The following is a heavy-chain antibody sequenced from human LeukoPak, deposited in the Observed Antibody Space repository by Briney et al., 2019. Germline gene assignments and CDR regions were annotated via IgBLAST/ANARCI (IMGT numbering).Heavy chain of an antibody. J-gene: IGHJ4*02. Sequence: GGSLRLSCAASGFTFSSYGMSWVRQAPGKGLEWVSAISGSGGSTYYADSVKGRFTVSRDNSKNTLHLQMNSLRAEETAVYYCAKERSRGGDCLDYWGQGTLVTVSS. CDR2: ISGSGGST. V-gene: IGHV3-23*01. CDR3: AKERSRGGDCLDY. D-gene: IGHD2-21*02. CDR1: GFTFSSYG.